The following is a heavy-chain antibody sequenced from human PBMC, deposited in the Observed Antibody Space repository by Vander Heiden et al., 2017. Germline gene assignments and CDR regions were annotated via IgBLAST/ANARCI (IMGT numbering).Heavy chain of an antibody. CDR2: IYSGGST. CDR1: GFTVSSNY. Sequence: ELQRVESGGGLIQPGGSLRPSCAASGFTVSSNYMSWVRQAPGKGLEWVSVIYSGGSTYYADSVKGRFTISRDNSKNTLYLQMNSLRAEDTAVYYCARDAGYCSGGSCFNWYFDLWGRGTLVTVSS. CDR3: ARDAGYCSGGSCFNWYFDL. J-gene: IGHJ2*01. D-gene: IGHD2-15*01. V-gene: IGHV3-53*01.